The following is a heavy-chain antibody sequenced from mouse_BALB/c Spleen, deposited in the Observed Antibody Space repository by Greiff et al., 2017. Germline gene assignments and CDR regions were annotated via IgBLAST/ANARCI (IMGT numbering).Heavy chain of an antibody. CDR1: GYSITSDYA. CDR2: ISYSGST. CDR3: ARSPNYYFDY. Sequence: DVKLQESGPGLVKPSQSLSLTCTVTGYSITSDYAWNWIRQFPGNKLEWMGYISYSGSTSYNPSLKSRISITRDTSKNQFFLQLNSVTTEDTATYYCARSPNYYFDYWGQGTTLTVSS. J-gene: IGHJ2*01. V-gene: IGHV3-2*02.